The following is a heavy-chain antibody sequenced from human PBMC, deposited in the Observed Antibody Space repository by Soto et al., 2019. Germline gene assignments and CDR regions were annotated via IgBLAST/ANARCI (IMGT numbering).Heavy chain of an antibody. CDR2: ISAYNGNT. V-gene: IGHV1-18*01. CDR3: ARRLGYCTNGVCYRYYYYMDV. J-gene: IGHJ6*03. CDR1: GYTFTSYG. D-gene: IGHD2-8*01. Sequence: ASVKVSCKASGYTFTSYGISWVRQAPGQGLGWMGWISAYNGNTNYAQKLQGRVTMTTDTSTSTAYMELRSLRSDDTAVYYCARRLGYCTNGVCYRYYYYMDVWGKGTTVTVSS.